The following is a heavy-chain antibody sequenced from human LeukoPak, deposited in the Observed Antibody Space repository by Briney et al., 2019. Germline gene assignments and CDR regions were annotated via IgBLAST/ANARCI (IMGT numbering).Heavy chain of an antibody. J-gene: IGHJ4*02. V-gene: IGHV3-23*01. CDR2: ISGSGGST. CDR3: AKNPDALRFLEWLLGGYFDY. D-gene: IGHD3-3*01. CDR1: GFTFSSYA. Sequence: GGSLRLSCAASGFTFSSYATSWVRQAPGKGLEWVSAISGSGGSTYYADSVKGRFTTSRDNSKNTLYLQMNSLRAEDTAVYYCAKNPDALRFLEWLLGGYFDYWGQGTLVTVSS.